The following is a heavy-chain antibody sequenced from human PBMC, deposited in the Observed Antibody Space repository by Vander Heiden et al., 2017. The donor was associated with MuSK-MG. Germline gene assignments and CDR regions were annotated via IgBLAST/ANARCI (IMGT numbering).Heavy chain of an antibody. Sequence: QVQLVESGGGLVKPGGSLRLSCEASGFTFSHYYISWIRQAPGKGLEWVSYISSSGSTIYYADSVKGRFTISRDNAKNSLYLQMNSLRAEDAAVYYCARHYYDSSGDDNWCDPWGQGTRVTVSS. CDR1: GFTFSHYY. D-gene: IGHD3-22*01. CDR2: ISSSGSTI. V-gene: IGHV3-11*01. CDR3: ARHYYDSSGDDNWCDP. J-gene: IGHJ5*02.